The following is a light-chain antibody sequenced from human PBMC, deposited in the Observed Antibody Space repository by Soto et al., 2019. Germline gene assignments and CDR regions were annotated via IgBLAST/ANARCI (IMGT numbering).Light chain of an antibody. Sequence: QSVLTQPRSVSGSPGQSVTSSCTGTSSDIGAYNYVSGYQQHPDKAPKLMIYHVSKRPSGVPDRFSGSKSGNAASLTISGLQAEDEADYYCCTDAGTYKVFGTGTKVTVL. CDR1: SSDIGAYNY. CDR3: CTDAGTYKV. J-gene: IGLJ1*01. V-gene: IGLV2-11*01. CDR2: HVS.